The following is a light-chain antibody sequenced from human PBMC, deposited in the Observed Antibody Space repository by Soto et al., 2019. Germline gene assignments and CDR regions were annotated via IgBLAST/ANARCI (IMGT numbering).Light chain of an antibody. CDR3: SSYTSISTYA. CDR1: SSDVGGYSY. CDR2: DVT. J-gene: IGLJ1*01. V-gene: IGLV2-14*01. Sequence: QSVLTQPASVSGSPRQSITISCTGTSSDVGGYSYVSWYQQHPGKAPKLMIYDVTNRPSGVSNRFSGSKSGNAASLTISGLRAEAEADYYCSSYTSISTYAFGPGTKVTVL.